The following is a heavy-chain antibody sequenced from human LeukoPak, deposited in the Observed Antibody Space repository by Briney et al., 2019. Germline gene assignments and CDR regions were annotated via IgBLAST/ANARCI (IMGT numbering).Heavy chain of an antibody. CDR1: GGSISSSSYY. V-gene: IGHV4-39*07. J-gene: IGHJ6*03. Sequence: ASETLPLTCTVSGGSISSSSYYWGWIRQPPGKGLEWIGSIYYSGSTYYNPSLKSRVTISVDTSKNQFSLKLSSVTAADTAVYYCARVITYYYGSGSYQYSYYYYMDVWGKGTTVTVSS. CDR2: IYYSGST. CDR3: ARVITYYYGSGSYQYSYYYYMDV. D-gene: IGHD3-10*01.